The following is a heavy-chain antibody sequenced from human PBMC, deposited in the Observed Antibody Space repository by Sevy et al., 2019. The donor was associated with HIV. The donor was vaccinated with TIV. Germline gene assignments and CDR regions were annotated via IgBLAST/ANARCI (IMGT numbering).Heavy chain of an antibody. CDR1: GFTFSSYA. D-gene: IGHD3-22*01. CDR2: ISGSGGST. V-gene: IGHV3-23*01. CDR3: AKDQRSYYYDSSGYYPLFDY. Sequence: GGSLRLSCAASGFTFSSYAMSWVRQAPGKGLEWVSAISGSGGSTYYADSVKGRFTISRDNSKNTLYLQMNSLRAEDTAVYDCAKDQRSYYYDSSGYYPLFDYWGQGTLVTVSS. J-gene: IGHJ4*02.